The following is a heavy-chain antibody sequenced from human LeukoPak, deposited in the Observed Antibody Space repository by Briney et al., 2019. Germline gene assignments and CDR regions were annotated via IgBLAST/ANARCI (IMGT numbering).Heavy chain of an antibody. CDR2: IYPGDSDT. D-gene: IGHD3-22*01. CDR3: ARGSGSVFDEYYFDY. CDR1: GYSFTSYW. J-gene: IGHJ4*02. Sequence: GESLQISCKGSGYSFTSYWIGWVRQLPGKGLEWMGIIYPGDSDTRYSPSFQGQVTISADKSISTAYLQWSSLKASDTAMYYCARGSGSVFDEYYFDYWGQGTLVTVSS. V-gene: IGHV5-51*01.